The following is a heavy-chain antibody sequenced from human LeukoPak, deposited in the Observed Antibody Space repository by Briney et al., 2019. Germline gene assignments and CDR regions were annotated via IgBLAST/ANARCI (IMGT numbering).Heavy chain of an antibody. D-gene: IGHD3-10*01. CDR1: GFTFSSYS. CDR3: AKSPEGLWFGELLGEFGY. J-gene: IGHJ4*02. Sequence: PGGSLRLSCAASGFTFSSYSMNWVRQAPGKGLEWVSAISGSGGSTYYADSVKGRFTISRDNSKNTLYLQMNSLRAEDTAVYYCAKSPEGLWFGELLGEFGYWGQGTLVTVSS. V-gene: IGHV3-23*01. CDR2: ISGSGGST.